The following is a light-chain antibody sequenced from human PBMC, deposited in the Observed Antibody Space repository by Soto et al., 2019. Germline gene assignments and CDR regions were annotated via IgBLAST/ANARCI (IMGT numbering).Light chain of an antibody. CDR3: QQRSNWVS. Sequence: EIVLTQSPATLSLSPGERATLSCRASQSVSSYLAWYQQKPGQAPRLLIYDASNRATGIPARFSGSGSGTDFNLTIISLEPEDFAVYYCQQRSNWVSFGGGTKVEIK. CDR1: QSVSSY. V-gene: IGKV3-11*01. CDR2: DAS. J-gene: IGKJ4*01.